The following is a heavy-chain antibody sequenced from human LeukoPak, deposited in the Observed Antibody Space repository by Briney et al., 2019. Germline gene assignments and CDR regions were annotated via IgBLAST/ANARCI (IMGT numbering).Heavy chain of an antibody. J-gene: IGHJ3*02. CDR3: ARDRRLLKAFDI. CDR1: GFTFSDYY. CDR2: ISSSGSTI. V-gene: IGHV3-11*01. Sequence: GGSLRLSCAASGFTFSDYYMSWIRQAPGKGLEWVSYISSSGSTIYCADSVKGRFTISRDNAKNSLYLQMNSLRAEDTAVYYCARDRRLLKAFDIWGQGTMVTVSS.